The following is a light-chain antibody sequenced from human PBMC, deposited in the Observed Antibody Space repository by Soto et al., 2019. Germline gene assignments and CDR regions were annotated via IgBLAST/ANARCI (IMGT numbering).Light chain of an antibody. CDR3: ATWDDSLNGPV. Sequence: QSGVTQPPSASETPGQTVTISCSGSNSNVGKYPVDWYQQVPGTAPGLLIYRSTQRSSGVPDRFSGSHSGTSASLAISGLQSEDEADYYCATWDDSLNGPVFGGGTKLTVL. V-gene: IGLV1-44*01. CDR1: NSNVGKYP. J-gene: IGLJ2*01. CDR2: RST.